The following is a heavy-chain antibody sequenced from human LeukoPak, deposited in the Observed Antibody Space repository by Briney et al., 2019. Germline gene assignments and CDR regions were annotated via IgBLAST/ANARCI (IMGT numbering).Heavy chain of an antibody. J-gene: IGHJ4*02. CDR3: AKDQPSYCSSTSCYAGYFDY. V-gene: IGHV3-74*01. Sequence: GGSLRLSCAASGFTFTSYWMHWVRQPPGKGLVWVSRVDHDGSGTAYADSVTGRFTISRDNAKNTVYLQMNSLRAEDTAVYYCAKDQPSYCSSTSCYAGYFDYWGQGTLVTVSS. CDR1: GFTFTSYW. CDR2: VDHDGSGT. D-gene: IGHD2-2*01.